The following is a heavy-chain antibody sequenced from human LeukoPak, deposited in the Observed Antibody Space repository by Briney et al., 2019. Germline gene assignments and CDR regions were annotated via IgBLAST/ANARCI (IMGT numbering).Heavy chain of an antibody. Sequence: GGSLRLSCAASGFTFSSYAMSWVHQAPGKGLEWVSAISGSGGSTYYADSVKGRFTISRDNSKNTLYLQMNSLRAEDTAVYYCAKNFDWLNYYFDYWGQGALVTVSS. J-gene: IGHJ4*02. CDR3: AKNFDWLNYYFDY. CDR2: ISGSGGST. V-gene: IGHV3-23*01. CDR1: GFTFSSYA. D-gene: IGHD3-9*01.